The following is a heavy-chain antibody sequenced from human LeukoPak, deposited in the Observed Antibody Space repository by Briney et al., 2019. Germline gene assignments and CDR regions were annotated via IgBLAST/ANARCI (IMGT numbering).Heavy chain of an antibody. J-gene: IGHJ4*02. Sequence: GGSLRLSCAASGFTFSSYAMSWVRQAPGKGLEWGSAISGSGGSTYYADSVKGRFTISRDNSKNTLYLQMNSLRAEDTAVYYCAKVQYYYDSSGSLGYYFDYWGQGTLVTVSS. CDR1: GFTFSSYA. CDR3: AKVQYYYDSSGSLGYYFDY. CDR2: ISGSGGST. V-gene: IGHV3-23*01. D-gene: IGHD3-22*01.